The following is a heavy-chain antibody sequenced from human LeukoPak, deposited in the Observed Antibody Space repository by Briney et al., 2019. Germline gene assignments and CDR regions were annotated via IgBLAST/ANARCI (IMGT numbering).Heavy chain of an antibody. CDR2: LSYDGSNE. D-gene: IGHD3-10*01. Sequence: PGGSLRLSCAASGFTFSNYGMHWVRQAPGKGLEWVAVLSYDGSNEYYADSVKGRFAISRDNSKITLYLQMNSLRADDTAVYYCAKDRSPSMVRGHIVGYLDYWGQGTLVTVSS. J-gene: IGHJ4*02. V-gene: IGHV3-30*18. CDR1: GFTFSNYG. CDR3: AKDRSPSMVRGHIVGYLDY.